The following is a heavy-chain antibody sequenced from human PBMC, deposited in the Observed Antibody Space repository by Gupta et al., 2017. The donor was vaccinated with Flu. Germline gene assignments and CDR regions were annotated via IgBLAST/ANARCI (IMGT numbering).Heavy chain of an antibody. CDR1: GGSISSRGHH. J-gene: IGHJ4*02. CDR3: GRRGVVGAGYFDS. CDR2: VYYSGST. D-gene: IGHD2-15*01. Sequence: GGSISSRGHHWGWIRQSPGKGLEYIGNVYYSGSTYYNPSLKSRVTISVDTSKNQFSLRLNSVTAADTAVYYCGRRGVVGAGYFDSWGQGTLVTVSS. V-gene: IGHV4-39*01.